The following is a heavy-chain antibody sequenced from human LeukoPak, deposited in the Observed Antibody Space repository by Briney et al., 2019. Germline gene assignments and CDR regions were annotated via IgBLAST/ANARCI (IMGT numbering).Heavy chain of an antibody. Sequence: GGSLRLSCAASGFTFGSYAMAWVRQAPGKGLEWVSAISGSGGSTYYADSVKGRFTISRDNSKNTLYLQMNSLRAEDTAVYYCAKDRGLTPQYYFDYWGRGTLVTVSS. CDR3: AKDRGLTPQYYFDY. CDR1: GFTFGSYA. V-gene: IGHV3-23*01. CDR2: ISGSGGST. J-gene: IGHJ4*02. D-gene: IGHD3-10*01.